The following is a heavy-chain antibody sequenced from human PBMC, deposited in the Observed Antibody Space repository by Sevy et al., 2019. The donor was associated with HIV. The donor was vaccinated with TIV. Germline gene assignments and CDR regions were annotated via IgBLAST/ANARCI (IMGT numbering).Heavy chain of an antibody. CDR2: IIPSFGTA. V-gene: IGHV1-69*13. J-gene: IGHJ6*03. D-gene: IGHD4-4*01. CDR1: GDTFSSYA. Sequence: ASVKVSCKASGDTFSSYAISWVRQAPGQGLEWMGGIIPSFGTANYAQKFQGRVTITADESTSTAYMGLSSLRSEDTAVYYCARGADYSKHYYYYYMDVWGKGTTVTVSS. CDR3: ARGADYSKHYYYYYMDV.